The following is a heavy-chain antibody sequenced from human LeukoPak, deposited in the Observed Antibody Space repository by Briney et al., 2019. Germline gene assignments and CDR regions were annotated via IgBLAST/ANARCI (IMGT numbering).Heavy chain of an antibody. J-gene: IGHJ4*02. CDR2: ISGDGVST. CDR3: ARESGKFDY. V-gene: IGHV3-43*02. CDR1: GLPIADFA. Sequence: GGSLRLSCVASGLPIADFAMHWVRQAPGKGLEWVSLISGDGVSTFYADSVKGRLSVSRDNSKNSLSLEMNSLRTEDTAMYYCARESGKFDYWGQGTLVAVSS.